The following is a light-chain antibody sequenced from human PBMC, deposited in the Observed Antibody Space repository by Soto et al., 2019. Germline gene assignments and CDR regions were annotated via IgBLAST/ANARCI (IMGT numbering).Light chain of an antibody. CDR1: QSFSSY. Sequence: EIVLTQSPATLSLSPGERATLSCRASQSFSSYLSWYQQQPGQAPRLLLYDASKRATGIPARRSGRGSGTDFPLTISSLEPEDFAVYYCQQRSNWPPVITFGQWTRREIK. CDR3: QQRSNWPPVIT. J-gene: IGKJ5*01. V-gene: IGKV3-11*01. CDR2: DAS.